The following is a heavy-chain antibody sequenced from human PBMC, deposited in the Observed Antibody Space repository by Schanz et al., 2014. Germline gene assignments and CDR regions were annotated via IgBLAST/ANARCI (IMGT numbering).Heavy chain of an antibody. D-gene: IGHD3-22*01. CDR2: IIPILGIA. Sequence: QVQLVQSGAEVKKPGSSVKVSCKASGYTFTDYGVIWVRQAPGQGLEWMGRIIPILGIANYAQKFQGRVTITAYKSTSTACIDLSSLRPEDTAVYYYARSNYYDNSDYYSSFDYWGQGTLVTVSS. V-gene: IGHV1-69*02. J-gene: IGHJ4*02. CDR3: ARSNYYDNSDYYSSFDY. CDR1: GYTFTDYG.